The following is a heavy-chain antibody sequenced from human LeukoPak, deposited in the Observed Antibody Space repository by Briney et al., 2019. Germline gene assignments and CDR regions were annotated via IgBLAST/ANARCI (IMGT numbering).Heavy chain of an antibody. CDR2: IYYSGST. V-gene: IGHV4-59*01. D-gene: IGHD6-13*01. J-gene: IGHJ4*02. CDR1: GGSISSYY. Sequence: SETLSLTCTVSGGSISSYYWSWIRQPPGKGLEWIGYIYYSGSTNYNPSLKSRVTISVDTSKNQFSLKLSSVTAADTAVYYCARLEYSSSWYVDYWGQGTLVTVPS. CDR3: ARLEYSSSWYVDY.